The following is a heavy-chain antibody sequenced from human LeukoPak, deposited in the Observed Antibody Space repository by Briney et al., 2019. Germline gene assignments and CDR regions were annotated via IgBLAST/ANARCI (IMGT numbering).Heavy chain of an antibody. V-gene: IGHV3-23*01. Sequence: GGSLRLSCAASGFTFSSYAMSWVRQAPGKGLEWVSAISGSGGSTYYADSVKGRFTISRDNSKNTLYLQMNSLRAEDTAVYYCARGTIAAADYNWFDPWGQGTLVTVSS. CDR1: GFTFSSYA. CDR3: ARGTIAAADYNWFDP. CDR2: ISGSGGST. J-gene: IGHJ5*02. D-gene: IGHD6-13*01.